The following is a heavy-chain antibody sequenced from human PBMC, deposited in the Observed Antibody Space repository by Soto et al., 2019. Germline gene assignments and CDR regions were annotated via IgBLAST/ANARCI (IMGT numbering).Heavy chain of an antibody. D-gene: IGHD2-8*01. CDR3: VKAVYLLDFDY. V-gene: IGHV3-23*01. CDR1: GFTFSSYA. J-gene: IGHJ4*02. Sequence: LRLSCAASGFTFSSYAMTWVRQAPGKGLEWVSSISGTGTTTYYADSVKGRFTISRDNSKNTLYLQMNSLRTEDTAVYYCVKAVYLLDFDYWGQGTLVTVS. CDR2: ISGTGTTT.